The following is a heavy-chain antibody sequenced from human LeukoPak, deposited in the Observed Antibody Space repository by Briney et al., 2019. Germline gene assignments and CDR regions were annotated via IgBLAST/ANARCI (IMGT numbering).Heavy chain of an antibody. CDR3: ARCAGYYDSSGSYPDAFDI. V-gene: IGHV4-31*03. J-gene: IGHJ3*02. D-gene: IGHD3-22*01. CDR2: IYYSGST. Sequence: SQTLSLTCTVSGGSISSGGYYWSWIRQHPGKGLEWIGYIYYSGSTYYNPSLKSRVTISVDTSKNQFSLKLSPVTAADTAVYYCARCAGYYDSSGSYPDAFDIWGQGTMVTVSS. CDR1: GGSISSGGYY.